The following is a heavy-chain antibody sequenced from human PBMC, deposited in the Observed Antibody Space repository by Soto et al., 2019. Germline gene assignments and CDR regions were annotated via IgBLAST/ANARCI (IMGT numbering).Heavy chain of an antibody. CDR1: GYTLTRYK. V-gene: IGHV1-3*01. Sequence: QVQVVQSVAEVKKPGASVKVSCKTPGYTLTRYKIHWVRQAPGQRLEWMGWINVGNGNTRYSQKFQGRLPLTRDIPGNTAYLEMNSLISEDTAVYYCATPQDYAGCLDAWGQGTLVTVSS. CDR3: ATPQDYAGCLDA. J-gene: IGHJ4*02. CDR2: INVGNGNT. D-gene: IGHD2-2*01.